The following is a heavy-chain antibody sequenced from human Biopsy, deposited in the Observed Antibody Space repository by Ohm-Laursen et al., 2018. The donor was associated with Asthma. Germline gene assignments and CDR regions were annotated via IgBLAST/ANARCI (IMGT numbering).Heavy chain of an antibody. V-gene: IGHV3-9*01. Sequence: SLRLSCTASGFPLGGTWMHWVRQAPGKGLDWVSGVSWNSGSIDYADSVKGRFTISRDNAKNSLYLQMNSLRGADTALYYCVKDIRLQLWGFDSWGQGTLVTVSS. CDR1: GFPLGGTW. CDR2: VSWNSGSI. D-gene: IGHD6-13*01. CDR3: VKDIRLQLWGFDS. J-gene: IGHJ4*02.